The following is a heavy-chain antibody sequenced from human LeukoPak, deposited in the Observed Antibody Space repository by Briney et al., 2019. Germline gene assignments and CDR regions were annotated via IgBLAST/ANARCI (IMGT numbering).Heavy chain of an antibody. CDR3: ARRAGAYSHPYDY. Sequence: GGSPRLSCAASGFTFSSYWMHWVRQAPGKGLVWVSRIDSDGRSTTYADSVKGRFTISRDNSKNTLYLQMNSLRAEDTAVYYCARRAGAYSHPYDYWGQGTLVTVSS. CDR2: IDSDGRST. CDR1: GFTFSSYW. V-gene: IGHV3-74*03. J-gene: IGHJ4*02. D-gene: IGHD3-16*01.